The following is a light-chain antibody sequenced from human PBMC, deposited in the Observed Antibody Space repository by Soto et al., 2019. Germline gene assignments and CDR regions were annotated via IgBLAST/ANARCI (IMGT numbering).Light chain of an antibody. Sequence: DVVMTQSPLSLPVTLGQPASTSCRSSHSLVYSDGNAYLNWFQQRPGQSPRRLIYKASNRDSGVPDRFSGSGSGTDFTLHISRVEAEDVAVYYCMQGTHWPPTFGRGTRVEIK. V-gene: IGKV2-30*01. CDR2: KAS. CDR3: MQGTHWPPT. J-gene: IGKJ1*01. CDR1: HSLVYSDGNAY.